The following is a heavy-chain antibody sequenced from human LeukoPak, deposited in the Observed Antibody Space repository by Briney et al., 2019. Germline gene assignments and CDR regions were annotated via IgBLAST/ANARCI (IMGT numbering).Heavy chain of an antibody. CDR3: ARVRKGGSTTGYYWYFDL. Sequence: SVKVSCKASGGTFSSYAISWVRQAPGQGLEWMGGIIPIFGTANYAQKLQGRVTMTADTSTSTAYMELRSLRSDDTAVYYCARVRKGGSTTGYYWYFDLWGRGTLVTVSS. CDR2: IIPIFGTA. J-gene: IGHJ2*01. D-gene: IGHD4-17*01. V-gene: IGHV1-69*06. CDR1: GGTFSSYA.